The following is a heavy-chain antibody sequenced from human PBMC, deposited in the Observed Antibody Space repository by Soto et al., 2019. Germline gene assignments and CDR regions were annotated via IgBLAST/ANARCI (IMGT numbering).Heavy chain of an antibody. D-gene: IGHD2-21*02. CDR1: GFTFSSYG. J-gene: IGHJ3*02. Sequence: GGSLRLSCAASGFTFSSYGMHWVRQAPGKGLEWVAVISYDGSNKYCADSVKGRFTISRDNSKNTLYLQMNSLRAEDTDVYYCAKAMVVVTAISGGGGFDKWGQGTLVTV. V-gene: IGHV3-30*18. CDR2: ISYDGSNK. CDR3: AKAMVVVTAISGGGGFDK.